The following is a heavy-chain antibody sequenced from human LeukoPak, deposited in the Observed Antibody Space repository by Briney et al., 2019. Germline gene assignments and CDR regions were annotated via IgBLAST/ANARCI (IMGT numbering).Heavy chain of an antibody. CDR1: GYTFTVTGYY. CDR2: MSPNSDAT. J-gene: IGHJ6*02. CDR3: ARVVQGAIGSPYYGMDV. V-gene: IGHV1-2*02. Sequence: GASVKVSFKASGYTFTVTGYYIHWVRQAPGQGLEWMGWMSPNSDATNYAQKFQGRVTMTRDTSISTAYMDLSRLRSDDTAVYYCARVVQGAIGSPYYGMDVWGQGTTVTVSS. D-gene: IGHD2-2*01.